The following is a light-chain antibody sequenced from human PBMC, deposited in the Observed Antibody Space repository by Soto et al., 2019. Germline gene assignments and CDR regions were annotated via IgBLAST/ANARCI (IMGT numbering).Light chain of an antibody. CDR1: QSVSSN. Sequence: EIVMTQSPATLSVSPGERATLSCRASQSVSSNLAWYQQKPGQAPRLLLYGAATRAAGSPARFSGSGSGTEFTLTISSLQSDEFAVYYCQQYNNWPPWTFGQGTKVEIK. CDR2: GAA. J-gene: IGKJ1*01. CDR3: QQYNNWPPWT. V-gene: IGKV3-15*01.